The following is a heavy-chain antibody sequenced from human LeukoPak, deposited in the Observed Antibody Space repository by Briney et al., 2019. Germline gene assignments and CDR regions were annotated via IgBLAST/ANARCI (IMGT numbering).Heavy chain of an antibody. V-gene: IGHV3-11*01. J-gene: IGHJ4*02. CDR3: ARDSETRNYDYVWGSHRCLDY. Sequence: PGGSLRLSCAASGFTFSDYYMSWIRQAPGKGLEWVSYISSSGSTIYYADSVKGRFTISRDNAKNSLYLQMNSLRAEDTAVYYCARDSETRNYDYVWGSHRCLDYWGQGTLVTVSS. CDR2: ISSSGSTI. CDR1: GFTFSDYY. D-gene: IGHD3-16*02.